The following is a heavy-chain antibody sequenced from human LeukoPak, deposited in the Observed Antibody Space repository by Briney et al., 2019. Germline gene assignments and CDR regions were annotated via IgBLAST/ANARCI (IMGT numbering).Heavy chain of an antibody. CDR1: GFTFSSYA. CDR3: AKFKFSGGLGDY. D-gene: IGHD3-10*01. J-gene: IGHJ4*02. CDR2: ISGSGGST. Sequence: PGGSLRLSCAASGFTFSSYAMSWVRQAPGKGLEWVSAISGSGGSTYYADSVKGRFTISRDNSKSTLYLQMNSLRAEDTAVYYCAKFKFSGGLGDYWGQGTLVTVSS. V-gene: IGHV3-23*01.